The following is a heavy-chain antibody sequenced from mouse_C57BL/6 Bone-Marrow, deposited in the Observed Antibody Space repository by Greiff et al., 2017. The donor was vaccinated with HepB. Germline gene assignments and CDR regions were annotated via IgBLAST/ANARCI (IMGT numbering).Heavy chain of an antibody. D-gene: IGHD1-1*01. CDR1: GYTFTDYY. CDR3: ASPITTVVATDYAMDY. CDR2: INPNNGGT. V-gene: IGHV1-26*01. J-gene: IGHJ4*01. Sequence: VQLQQSGPELVKPGASVKISCKASGYTFTDYYMNWVKQSHGKSLEWIGDINPNNGGTSYNQKFKGKATLTVDKSSSTAYMELRSLTSEDSAVYYCASPITTVVATDYAMDYWGQGTSVTVSS.